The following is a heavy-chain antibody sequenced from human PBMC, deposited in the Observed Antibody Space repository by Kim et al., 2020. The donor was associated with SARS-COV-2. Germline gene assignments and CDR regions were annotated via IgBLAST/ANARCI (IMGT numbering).Heavy chain of an antibody. Sequence: SETLSLTCTVSGGSISSYYWSWIRQPPGKGLEWIGYIYYSGSTNYNPSLKSRVTISVDTSKNQFSLKLSSVTAADTAVYYCARDQGGGISSYYGMDVWGQGTPVTVSS. D-gene: IGHD3-16*01. CDR2: IYYSGST. CDR3: ARDQGGGISSYYGMDV. J-gene: IGHJ6*02. CDR1: GGSISSYY. V-gene: IGHV4-59*13.